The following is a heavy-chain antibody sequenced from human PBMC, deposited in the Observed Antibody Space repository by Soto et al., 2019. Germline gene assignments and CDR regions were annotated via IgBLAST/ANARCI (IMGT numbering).Heavy chain of an antibody. CDR1: GGSISSDDFF. CDR2: IYHSWTT. D-gene: IGHD3-10*01. V-gene: IGHV4-31*03. J-gene: IGHJ6*02. Sequence: QVQLQESGPGLVKPSETLSLSCNVSGGSISSDDFFWSWVRQHPARGLEWIGYIYHSWTTYYNPSLQSRITISVDTSKNHFSLKLRSVTAAATAVYFCARGEGHGSFLSGGMDVWGQGTAVTVS. CDR3: ARGEGHGSFLSGGMDV.